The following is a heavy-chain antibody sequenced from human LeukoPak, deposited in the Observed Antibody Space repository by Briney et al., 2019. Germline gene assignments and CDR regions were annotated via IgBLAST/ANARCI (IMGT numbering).Heavy chain of an antibody. D-gene: IGHD5-18*01. CDR1: GSTFTGHY. J-gene: IGHJ3*02. CDR2: INPNSGGT. CDR3: ARAGWIQLTPDAFDI. V-gene: IGHV1-2*02. Sequence: ASVKVSCKASGSTFTGHYMHWVRQAPGQGLEWMGWINPNSGGTNYAQKFQGRVTMTRDTSISTAHMELSRLRSDDTAVYYCARAGWIQLTPDAFDIWGQGTMVTVSS.